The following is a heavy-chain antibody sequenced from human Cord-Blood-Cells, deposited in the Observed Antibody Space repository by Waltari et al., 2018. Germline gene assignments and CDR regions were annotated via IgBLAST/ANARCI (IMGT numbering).Heavy chain of an antibody. CDR2: INHSGST. V-gene: IGHV4-34*01. CDR1: GGSFSGYY. Sequence: QVQLQQWGAGLLKPSETLSLTCAVYGGSFSGYYWSWIRQPPGKGLEWIGEINHSGSTNDNPSLKSRVTVSVDTSKNQFSLKLSSVTAADTAVYYCARSGGRDFWSGYYPNWYFDLWGRGTLVTVSS. J-gene: IGHJ2*01. D-gene: IGHD3-3*01. CDR3: ARSGGRDFWSGYYPNWYFDL.